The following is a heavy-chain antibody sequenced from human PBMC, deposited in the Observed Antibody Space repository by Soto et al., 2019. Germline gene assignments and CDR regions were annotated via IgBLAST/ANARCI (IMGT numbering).Heavy chain of an antibody. V-gene: IGHV5-10-1*01. CDR2: IDPSDSYT. J-gene: IGHJ6*02. CDR3: ATPTYYDSSGYYPIYYGMDV. Sequence: GESLKISCKGSGYSFTSYWISWVRQMPGKGLGWMGRIDPSDSYTNYSPSFQGHVTISADKSISTAYLQWSSLKASDTAMYYCATPTYYDSSGYYPIYYGMDVWGQGTTVTVSS. CDR1: GYSFTSYW. D-gene: IGHD3-22*01.